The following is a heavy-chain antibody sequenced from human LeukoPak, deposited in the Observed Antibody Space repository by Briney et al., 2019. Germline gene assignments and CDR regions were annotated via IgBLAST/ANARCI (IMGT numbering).Heavy chain of an antibody. V-gene: IGHV4-4*07. CDR3: ARSPYYDILTGYLFYYYYYMDV. Sequence: SETLSLTCTISGDSISSYYWSWIRQPAGKGLEWIGRIYTSGSTNYNPSLKSRVTMSVDTSKNQFSLKLSSVTAADTAVYYCARSPYYDILTGYLFYYYYYMDVWGKGTTVTISS. CDR2: IYTSGST. CDR1: GDSISSYY. J-gene: IGHJ6*03. D-gene: IGHD3-9*01.